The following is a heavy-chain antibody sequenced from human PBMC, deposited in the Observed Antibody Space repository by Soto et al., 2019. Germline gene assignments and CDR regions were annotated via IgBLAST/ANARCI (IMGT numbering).Heavy chain of an antibody. CDR3: ASPWSPYSYDYGMDA. D-gene: IGHD5-18*01. J-gene: IGHJ6*02. CDR1: GYSFTSYW. CDR2: IDPSDSYT. Sequence: PGESLKISCKGSGYSFTSYWISWVRQMPGKGLEWMGRIDPSDSYTNYSPSFQGHVTISADKSISTAYLQWSSLKASDTAMYYCASPWSPYSYDYGMDAWGQGTTVTVSS. V-gene: IGHV5-10-1*01.